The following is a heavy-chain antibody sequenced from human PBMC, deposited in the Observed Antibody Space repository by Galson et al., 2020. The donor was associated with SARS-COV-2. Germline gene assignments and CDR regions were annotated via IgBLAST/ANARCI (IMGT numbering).Heavy chain of an antibody. CDR1: GFTFSSYA. J-gene: IGHJ4*02. CDR2: ITGSGRTI. CDR3: AKDRIIGDDRLCLDY. Sequence: GGSLRLSCAASGFTFSSYAMSWVRQAPGKGLEWVADITGSGRTIKYADSVKGRFTISRDNSKNMLWLQMNSLGVEDTAVYYCAKDRIIGDDRLCLDYWGQGALVTVSS. V-gene: IGHV3-23*01. D-gene: IGHD7-27*01.